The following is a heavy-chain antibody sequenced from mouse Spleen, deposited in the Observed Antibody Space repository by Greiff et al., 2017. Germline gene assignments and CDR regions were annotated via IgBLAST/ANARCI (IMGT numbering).Heavy chain of an antibody. CDR3: TRGEGPFAY. CDR2: IDPETGGT. Sequence: QVQLKESGAELVRPGASVTLSCKASGYTFTDYEMHWVKQTPVHGLEWIGAIDPETGGTAYNQKFKGKAILTADKSSSTAYMELRSLTSEDSAVYYCTRGEGPFAYWGQGTLVTVSA. CDR1: GYTFTDYE. V-gene: IGHV1-15*01. J-gene: IGHJ3*01. D-gene: IGHD3-3*01.